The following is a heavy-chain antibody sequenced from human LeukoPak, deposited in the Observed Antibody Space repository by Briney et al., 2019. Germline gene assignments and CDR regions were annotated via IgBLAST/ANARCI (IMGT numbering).Heavy chain of an antibody. CDR2: ISGSGGST. J-gene: IGHJ4*02. CDR3: AKDPIYDILTGYHDY. CDR1: GFTLSSYA. D-gene: IGHD3-9*01. V-gene: IGHV3-23*01. Sequence: PGGSLRLSCAASGFTLSSYAMSWVRQAPGKGLEWVSAISGSGGSTYYADSVKGRFTISRDNSKNTLYLQMNSLRAEDTAVYYCAKDPIYDILTGYHDYWGQGTLVTVSS.